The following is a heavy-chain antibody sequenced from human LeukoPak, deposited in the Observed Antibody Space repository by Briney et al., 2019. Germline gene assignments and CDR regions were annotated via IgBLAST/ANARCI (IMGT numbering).Heavy chain of an antibody. CDR1: GGSISSGDYY. V-gene: IGHV4-30-4*01. D-gene: IGHD6-13*01. J-gene: IGHJ4*02. CDR2: IYYSGST. Sequence: PSETLSLTCTVSGGSISSGDYYWSWIRQPPGKGLEWIGYIYYSGSTYYNPSLKSRVTISVDTSKNQFSLKLSSVTTADTAVYYCAGSIAAAGTGVWYFDYWGQGTLVTVSS. CDR3: AGSIAAAGTGVWYFDY.